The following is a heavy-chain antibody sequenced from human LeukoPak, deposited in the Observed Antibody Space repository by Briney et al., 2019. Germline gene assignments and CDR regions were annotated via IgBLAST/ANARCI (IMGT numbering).Heavy chain of an antibody. D-gene: IGHD3-10*01. CDR1: GGSISSSSYY. J-gene: IGHJ4*02. CDR3: ARRNVLLWFGEPHVPEGYFDY. V-gene: IGHV4-39*01. CDR2: IYYSGST. Sequence: PSETLSLTCTVSGGSISSSSYYWGWIRQPPGKGLQWIGSIYYSGSTYYNPSLKSRVIISVDTSKNQFSLKLSSVTAADTAVYYCARRNVLLWFGEPHVPEGYFDYWGQGTLVTVSS.